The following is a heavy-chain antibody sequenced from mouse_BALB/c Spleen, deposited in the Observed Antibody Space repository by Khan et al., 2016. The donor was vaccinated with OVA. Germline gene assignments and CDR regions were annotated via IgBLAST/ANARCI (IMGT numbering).Heavy chain of an antibody. D-gene: IGHD1-1*01. Sequence: EVKLEVSGPGLVKPSQSLSLTCTVTGYSFTSGYAWNWIRQFPGNKLEWMGYISYSGGTCYNPFLKSRIFITRDTTKNQFFLQLNSVTTDDTASYYCARGNYYGYYFDYWGQGTPLTVSS. V-gene: IGHV3-2*02. CDR2: ISYSGGT. J-gene: IGHJ2*01. CDR3: ARGNYYGYYFDY. CDR1: GYSFTSGYA.